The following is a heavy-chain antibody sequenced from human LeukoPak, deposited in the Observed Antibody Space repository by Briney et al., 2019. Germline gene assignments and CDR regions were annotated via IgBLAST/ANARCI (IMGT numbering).Heavy chain of an antibody. J-gene: IGHJ3*02. Sequence: SVKVSCKASRGTLSSYAIGWVRQAPGQGLECMGGIIPIFGTANYAQKFQGRVTITADESTSTACMELSSLRSEDTAVYYCARDRPSSDAFDIWGQGTVVTVSS. V-gene: IGHV1-69*13. CDR2: IIPIFGTA. D-gene: IGHD2-2*01. CDR1: RGTLSSYA. CDR3: ARDRPSSDAFDI.